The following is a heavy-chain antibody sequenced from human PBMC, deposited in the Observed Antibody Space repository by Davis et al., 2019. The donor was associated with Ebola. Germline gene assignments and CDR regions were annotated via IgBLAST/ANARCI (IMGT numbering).Heavy chain of an antibody. Sequence: GESLKISCAASGFTFSSYWMSWVRQAPGKGLEWVANIKQDGSEKYYVDPVKGRFTISRDNAKNSLYLQMNSLRAEDTALYYCEKDIATVLYYYGMDVWGQGTTVTVSS. V-gene: IGHV3-7*03. CDR3: EKDIATVLYYYGMDV. CDR1: GFTFSSYW. CDR2: IKQDGSEK. D-gene: IGHD4/OR15-4a*01. J-gene: IGHJ6*02.